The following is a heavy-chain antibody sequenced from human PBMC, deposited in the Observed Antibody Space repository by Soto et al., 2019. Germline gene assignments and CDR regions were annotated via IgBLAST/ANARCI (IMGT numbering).Heavy chain of an antibody. Sequence: QLVPSGAEVKKPGSSLKVSCKASGGTFSSYAISWVRQAPGQGLEWMGGIIPIFGTANYAQKFQGRVTITPYESTITAYMDVSSLGSEATAVYYCASSADVGVGSGPNYYYYGVDVGIQATTVTVAS. CDR1: GGTFSSYA. J-gene: IGHJ6*02. CDR2: IIPIFGTA. CDR3: ASSADVGVGSGPNYYYYGVDV. D-gene: IGHD6-25*01. V-gene: IGHV1-69*01.